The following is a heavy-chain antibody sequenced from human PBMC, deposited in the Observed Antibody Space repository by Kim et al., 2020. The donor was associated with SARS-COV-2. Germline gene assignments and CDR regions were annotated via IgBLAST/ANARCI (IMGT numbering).Heavy chain of an antibody. V-gene: IGHV3-74*01. D-gene: IGHD6-13*01. CDR1: GFTFSSDW. Sequence: GGSLRLSCVASGFTFSSDWMHWVRQAPGKGLVWVSRINGDGSSTNYADSVKGRFTISRDNAKNTLYLQMNSLRAEDTAVYYCARRRYTSNWYYFDYWGQGTLVTASP. CDR2: INGDGSST. J-gene: IGHJ4*02. CDR3: ARRRYTSNWYYFDY.